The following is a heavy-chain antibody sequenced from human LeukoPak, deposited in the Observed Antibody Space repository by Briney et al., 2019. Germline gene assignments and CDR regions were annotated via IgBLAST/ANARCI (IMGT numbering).Heavy chain of an antibody. CDR3: ARDYGANAFDV. Sequence: GGSLRLSCAASGFTFSSYNMNWVRQAPGKGLEWVSSISSSSDYIYYADSVKGRFTISRDNANNSLFLQMNSLRAEDTAVYYCARDYGANAFDVWGQGTVVTVSS. CDR1: GFTFSSYN. CDR2: ISSSSDYI. V-gene: IGHV3-21*01. J-gene: IGHJ3*01. D-gene: IGHD4-17*01.